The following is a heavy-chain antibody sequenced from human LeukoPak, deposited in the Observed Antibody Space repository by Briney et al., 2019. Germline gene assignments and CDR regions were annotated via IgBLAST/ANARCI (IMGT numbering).Heavy chain of an antibody. CDR2: ISSSGYP. J-gene: IGHJ4*01. Sequence: SETLSLTCTVSGGSLSTYYWSWIRQPPGKGLEWIGYISSSGYPNYNPSLKSRVTMSVDTSENHFSLNLNSVTAADTAAYYCARFDSGGDAHDYWGHGTLVTVSS. V-gene: IGHV4-59*08. D-gene: IGHD4-23*01. CDR1: GGSLSTYY. CDR3: ARFDSGGDAHDY.